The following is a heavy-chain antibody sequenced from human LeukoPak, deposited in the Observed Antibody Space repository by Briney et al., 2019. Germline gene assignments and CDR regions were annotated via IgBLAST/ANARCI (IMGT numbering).Heavy chain of an antibody. J-gene: IGHJ4*02. CDR1: GGSISSGGHY. D-gene: IGHD3-10*01. Sequence: SQTLSLTCTVSGGSISSGGHYWGWIRQHPGKGLEWIGYIYYSGTTYYNPSLQSRVTISVDTSKNQFSLKLSSVTAAGTAVYYCARSNYGSGSYYNSWGQGTLVTVSS. CDR3: ARSNYGSGSYYNS. CDR2: IYYSGTT. V-gene: IGHV4-31*03.